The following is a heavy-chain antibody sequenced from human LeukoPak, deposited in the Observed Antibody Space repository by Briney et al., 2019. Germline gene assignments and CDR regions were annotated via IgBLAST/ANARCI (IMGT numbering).Heavy chain of an antibody. CDR1: GYPFSSYW. J-gene: IGHJ4*02. D-gene: IGHD3-10*01. CDR3: SRRDVGSDGD. CDR2: IHPGDSDT. Sequence: GESLQISCKSSGYPFSSYWIGWVRQMPGKGLEWMGIIHPGDSDTRYSPSFKGQVTISADKSTSTVYLQWSSLKASDSAMYYCSRRDVGSDGDWGQGTLVIVSS. V-gene: IGHV5-51*01.